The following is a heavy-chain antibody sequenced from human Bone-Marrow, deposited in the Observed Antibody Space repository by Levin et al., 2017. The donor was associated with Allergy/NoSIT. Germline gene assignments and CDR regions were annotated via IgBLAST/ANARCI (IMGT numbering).Heavy chain of an antibody. J-gene: IGHJ4*02. CDR3: ATDRGGGPFDF. CDR2: IWADESNK. Sequence: SCAASGLTFSSYGMHWVRQAPGKGLEWVAVIWADESNKDYADSVKGRFTISRDNSKNTLYLQMNSLRVEDTAVYYCATDRGGGPFDFWGQGTLVTVSS. V-gene: IGHV3-33*01. D-gene: IGHD3-10*01. CDR1: GLTFSSYG.